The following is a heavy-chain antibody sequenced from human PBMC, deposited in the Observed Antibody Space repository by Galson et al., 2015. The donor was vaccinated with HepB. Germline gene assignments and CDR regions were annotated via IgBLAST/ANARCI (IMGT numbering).Heavy chain of an antibody. CDR3: ARHQRGYSGYSRKLYRTDWHFDY. CDR2: IYYVGST. CDR1: GGSISSSSYY. J-gene: IGHJ4*02. V-gene: IGHV4-39*01. D-gene: IGHD5-12*01. Sequence: CTVSGGSISSSSYYWGWIRQAPGKGLEWIGNIYYVGSTFHNPSLESRVTISVDTSKNQFSLRLRSVTAADSAVYYCARHQRGYSGYSRKLYRTDWHFDYWGQGTLVTVSS.